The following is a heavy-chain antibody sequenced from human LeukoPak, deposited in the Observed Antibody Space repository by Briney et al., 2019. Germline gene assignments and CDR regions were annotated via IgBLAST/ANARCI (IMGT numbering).Heavy chain of an antibody. J-gene: IGHJ4*02. D-gene: IGHD3-16*01. Sequence: GGSLRLSCAASGFTFSSYWMTWVRQAPGKGLEWVANIKHNGDELNYVDSVEDRFTISRDNAKNSLYLHMNSLRAEDTAVYYCARELRIFDSWGQGTLVTVSS. CDR3: ARELRIFDS. CDR1: GFTFSSYW. CDR2: IKHNGDEL. V-gene: IGHV3-7*01.